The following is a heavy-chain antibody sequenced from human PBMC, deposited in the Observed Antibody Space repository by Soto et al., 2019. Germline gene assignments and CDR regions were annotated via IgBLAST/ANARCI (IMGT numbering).Heavy chain of an antibody. J-gene: IGHJ4*02. V-gene: IGHV4-31*03. CDR1: GGSISSGGYY. Sequence: SETLSLTCTVSGGSISSGGYYWSWIRQHPGKGLEWIGYIYYSGSTYYNPSLKSRVTISVDTSKNQFSLKLSSVTAADTAVYYCARSEGGGSREFDYSAQGTLVTVSS. CDR2: IYYSGST. CDR3: ARSEGGGSREFDY. D-gene: IGHD2-15*01.